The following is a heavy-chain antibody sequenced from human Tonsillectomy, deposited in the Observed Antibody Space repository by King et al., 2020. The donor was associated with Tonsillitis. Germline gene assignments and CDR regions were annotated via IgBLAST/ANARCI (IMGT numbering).Heavy chain of an antibody. Sequence: VQLVESGGGVVQPGRSLRLSWAASGFTFSTYGMHWVRQAPGKGLEWVAVISYDGSNKYYADSVKGRFTISRDNSKNTLYLQMNSLSAEYTAVYYFAKVFYYDHSGSGFDYWGQGTLVTVSS. CDR2: ISYDGSNK. D-gene: IGHD3-22*01. J-gene: IGHJ4*02. V-gene: IGHV3-30*18. CDR1: GFTFSTYG. CDR3: AKVFYYDHSGSGFDY.